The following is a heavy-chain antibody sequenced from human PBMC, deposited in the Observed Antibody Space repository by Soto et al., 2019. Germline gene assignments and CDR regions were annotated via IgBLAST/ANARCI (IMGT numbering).Heavy chain of an antibody. J-gene: IGHJ4*02. Sequence: QVQLQESGPGLVKPSQTLSLTCLVSGASVSGDGSYCSWIRQHPGKGLEFIGYIHNSGSTYSNPSLDNRVAISIDMYKNQFSLLLSSVTAEDSAVYFCARDLVSEQSSFDNWGQGILVTVSS. CDR3: ARDLVSEQSSFDN. CDR2: IHNSGST. V-gene: IGHV4-31*03. CDR1: GASVSGDGSY. D-gene: IGHD6-19*01.